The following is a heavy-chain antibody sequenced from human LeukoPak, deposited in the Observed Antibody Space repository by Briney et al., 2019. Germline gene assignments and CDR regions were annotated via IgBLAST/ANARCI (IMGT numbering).Heavy chain of an antibody. D-gene: IGHD3-22*01. CDR1: GGSISSSNW. CDR3: ARHVSIGYYDSSGYLPNPIRKKYYFDS. CDR2: IYHSGST. V-gene: IGHV4-4*02. Sequence: SETLSLTCAVSGGSISSSNWWSWVRQPPGKGLEWIGEIYHSGSTNYNPSLKSRVTISVDKSKNQFSLKLSSVTAADTAVYYCARHVSIGYYDSSGYLPNPIRKKYYFDSWGQGTLVTVSS. J-gene: IGHJ4*02.